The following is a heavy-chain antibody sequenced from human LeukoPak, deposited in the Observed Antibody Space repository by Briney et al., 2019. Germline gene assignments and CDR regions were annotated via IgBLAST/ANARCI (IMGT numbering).Heavy chain of an antibody. J-gene: IGHJ4*02. CDR2: ISSSSSTI. D-gene: IGHD3-22*01. Sequence: GGSLRLSCAASGFTFSSYSMNWVRQAPGKGLEWVSYISSSSSTIYYADSVKGRFTISRDNAKNSLYLQMNSLRAEDTAVYYCARDGDYYDSSGYYSWLAAFDYWGQGTLVTVSS. CDR3: ARDGDYYDSSGYYSWLAAFDY. CDR1: GFTFSSYS. V-gene: IGHV3-48*01.